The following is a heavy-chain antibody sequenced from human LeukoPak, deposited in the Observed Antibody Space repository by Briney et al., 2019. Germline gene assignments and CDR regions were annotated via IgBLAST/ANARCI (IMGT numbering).Heavy chain of an antibody. J-gene: IGHJ6*02. CDR1: GGSFSGYY. D-gene: IGHD6-6*01. CDR3: AKLLGGPSGSSHYYGMDV. V-gene: IGHV4-34*01. CDR2: INHSGST. Sequence: SETLSLTCAVYGGSFSGYYWSWIRQPPGKGLEWIGEINHSGSTNYNPSLKSRVTISVDTSKNQFSLKLSSVTAADTAVYYCAKLLGGPSGSSHYYGMDVWGQGTTVTVSS.